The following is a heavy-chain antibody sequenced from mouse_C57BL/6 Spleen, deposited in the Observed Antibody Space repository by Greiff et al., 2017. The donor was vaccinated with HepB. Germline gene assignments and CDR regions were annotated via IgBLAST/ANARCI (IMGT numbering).Heavy chain of an antibody. Sequence: QVQLQQSGAELVKPGASVKISCKASGYAFSSYWMNWVKQRPGTGLEWIGQIYPGDGDNNYNGKFKGKATLTADKSSSTAYMQLSILTSEDSAVYFCARFPYSNYPAWFAYWGQGTLVTVSA. CDR2: IYPGDGDN. J-gene: IGHJ3*01. V-gene: IGHV1-80*01. D-gene: IGHD2-5*01. CDR1: GYAFSSYW. CDR3: ARFPYSNYPAWFAY.